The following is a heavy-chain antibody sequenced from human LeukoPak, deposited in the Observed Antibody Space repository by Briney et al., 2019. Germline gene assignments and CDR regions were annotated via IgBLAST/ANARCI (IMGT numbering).Heavy chain of an antibody. CDR1: GFTFSSYG. J-gene: IGHJ4*02. CDR3: AKDLNGYPPYYFDY. D-gene: IGHD2-8*01. CDR2: IRYDGSNK. V-gene: IGHV3-30*02. Sequence: GGSLRLSCAASGFTFSSYGMHWVRQAPGKGLEWVAFIRYDGSNKYYADSVKGRFTISRDNSKNTLYLQMNSLRAEDTAVYYCAKDLNGYPPYYFDYWGQGTLVTVSS.